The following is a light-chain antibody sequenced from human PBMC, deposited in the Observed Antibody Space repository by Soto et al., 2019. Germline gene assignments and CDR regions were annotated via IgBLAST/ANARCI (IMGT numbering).Light chain of an antibody. CDR3: AAWDDTLNGQV. CDR1: NSNIGNNA. CDR2: RNN. J-gene: IGLJ3*02. V-gene: IGLV1-36*01. Sequence: QSVLTQPPSVSEAPRQRVTISCSGSNSNIGNNAVNWYQQLPGKAPKVLIYRNNVVLSGVSDRFSGSKSGTSASLAISGLQFEDEADYYCAAWDDTLNGQVFGGGTKLTVL.